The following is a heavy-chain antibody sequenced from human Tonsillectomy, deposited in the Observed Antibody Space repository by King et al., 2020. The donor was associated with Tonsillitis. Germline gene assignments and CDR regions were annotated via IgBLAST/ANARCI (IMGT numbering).Heavy chain of an antibody. CDR2: ISFDGSNK. J-gene: IGHJ4*02. CDR3: ARALLPQQLAFFAS. CDR1: GFTVSSYA. V-gene: IGHV3-30*04. Sequence: VQLVESGGGVVQPERSLRLSCAASGFTVSSYAMHWVRQAPGKGLDWVAVISFDGSNKYYADSVKGRFTISRDTSKNTLYLQMNSLRPEDTAVYYCARALLPQQLAFFASWGQGTLVSVPS. D-gene: IGHD6-13*01.